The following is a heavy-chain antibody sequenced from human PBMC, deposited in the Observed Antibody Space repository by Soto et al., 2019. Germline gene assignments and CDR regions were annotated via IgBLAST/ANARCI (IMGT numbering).Heavy chain of an antibody. D-gene: IGHD3-10*01. CDR1: GFIFSKYD. CDR2: IWYDGSNQ. CDR3: ARSSAPYYFDN. J-gene: IGHJ4*02. Sequence: QVLLVESGGGVVQPGRSLRLSCAASGFIFSKYDMHWVRQAPGKGLEWVAVIWYDGSNQQYADSVKGRFIISRDNSKNTLYVQMDGLRAEDTAVYYCARSSAPYYFDNWGQGTLVTVSS. V-gene: IGHV3-33*08.